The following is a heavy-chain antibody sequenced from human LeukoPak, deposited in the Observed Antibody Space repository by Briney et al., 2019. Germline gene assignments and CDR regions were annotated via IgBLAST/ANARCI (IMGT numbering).Heavy chain of an antibody. J-gene: IGHJ5*02. CDR3: ARDGYSSGWWVGFDP. V-gene: IGHV4-59*01. CDR2: IYYSGST. Sequence: PSETLSLTCTVSGGSISSYYWSWIRQPPGKGLEWIGYIYYSGSTNYNPSLKSRVTISVDTSKNQFSLKLRSVTAADTAVYYCARDGYSSGWWVGFDPWGQGTLVTVSS. CDR1: GGSISSYY. D-gene: IGHD6-19*01.